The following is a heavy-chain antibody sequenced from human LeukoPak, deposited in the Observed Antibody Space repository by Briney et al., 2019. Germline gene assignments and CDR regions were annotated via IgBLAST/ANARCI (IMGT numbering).Heavy chain of an antibody. Sequence: SETLSLTCAVYGGSFSGYYWSWIRQPPGKGLEWIGEINHSGSTNYNPSLKSRVTISVDTSKNQFSLKLSSVTAADTAVYYCARGRIVVVPAAIAYYYYGMDVWGKGTTVTVSS. V-gene: IGHV4-34*01. D-gene: IGHD2-2*02. CDR3: ARGRIVVVPAAIAYYYYGMDV. CDR1: GGSFSGYY. CDR2: INHSGST. J-gene: IGHJ6*04.